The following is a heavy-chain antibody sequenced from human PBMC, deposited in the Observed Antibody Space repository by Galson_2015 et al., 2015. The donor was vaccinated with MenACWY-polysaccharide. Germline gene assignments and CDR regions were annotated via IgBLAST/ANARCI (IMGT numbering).Heavy chain of an antibody. CDR2: IKQDGSEK. J-gene: IGHJ5*01. V-gene: IGHV3-7*01. CDR3: ARGPNWFDS. Sequence: SLRLSCAASGFTFSSYGMHWVRQAPGKGLEWVANIKQDGSEKYYVDSVKGRFTISRDNVKNSLYLQMNSLRAEDTAVYYCARGPNWFDSWGQGTLVTVSS. CDR1: GFTFSSYG.